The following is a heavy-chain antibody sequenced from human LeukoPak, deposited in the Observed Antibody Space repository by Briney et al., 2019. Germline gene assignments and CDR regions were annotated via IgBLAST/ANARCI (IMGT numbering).Heavy chain of an antibody. J-gene: IGHJ4*02. CDR3: ARGYDSGSRPFDY. Sequence: PSETLFLTCTVSGGSISSYYWSWIRQPPGKGLEWIGDIYYSGSTNYNPSLKSRVTISVDTSKNQFSLKLSSVTAADTAVYYCARGYDSGSRPFDYWGQGTLVTVSS. D-gene: IGHD3-10*01. V-gene: IGHV4-59*01. CDR1: GGSISSYY. CDR2: IYYSGST.